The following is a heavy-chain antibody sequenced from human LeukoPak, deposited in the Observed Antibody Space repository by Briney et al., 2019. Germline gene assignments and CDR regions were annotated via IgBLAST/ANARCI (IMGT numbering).Heavy chain of an antibody. Sequence: PGGSLRLSCAASGFTFSSYGMHWVRQAPGKGLEWVAFIRYDGSNKYYADSVKGRFTISRDNSKNTLYLQMNSLRAEDTAVYYCAKDSYDFWSGYYHDYWGQGTLVTVSS. CDR2: IRYDGSNK. V-gene: IGHV3-30*02. CDR3: AKDSYDFWSGYYHDY. D-gene: IGHD3-3*01. CDR1: GFTFSSYG. J-gene: IGHJ4*02.